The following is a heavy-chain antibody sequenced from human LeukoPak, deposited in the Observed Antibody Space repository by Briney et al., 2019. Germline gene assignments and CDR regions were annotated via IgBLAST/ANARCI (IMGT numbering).Heavy chain of an antibody. CDR1: GFTFSSSA. J-gene: IGHJ4*02. D-gene: IGHD6-13*01. CDR2: ISASGGST. Sequence: PGGSLRLSCAASGFTFSSSAMSWVRQAPGKGLEWVSAISASGGSTYYADSVKGRFTISRDNSKNTLYLQMNSLRAEDTAVFYCAKGERQNRLASAADYWGQGALVTVSS. CDR3: AKGERQNRLASAADY. V-gene: IGHV3-23*01.